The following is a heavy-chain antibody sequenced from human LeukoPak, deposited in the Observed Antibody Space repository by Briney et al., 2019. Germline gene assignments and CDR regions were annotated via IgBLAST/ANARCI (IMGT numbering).Heavy chain of an antibody. D-gene: IGHD5-12*01. CDR1: GFTFSSYA. V-gene: IGHV3-23*01. J-gene: IGHJ4*02. CDR3: AKVLYSGYGYFDY. CDR2: ISGSGGST. Sequence: GRSLRLSCAASGFTFSSYAMSWVRQAPGKGLEWVSAISGSGGSTYYADSVKGRFTISRDNSKNTLYLQMNSLRAEDTAVYYCAKVLYSGYGYFDYWGQGTLVTVSP.